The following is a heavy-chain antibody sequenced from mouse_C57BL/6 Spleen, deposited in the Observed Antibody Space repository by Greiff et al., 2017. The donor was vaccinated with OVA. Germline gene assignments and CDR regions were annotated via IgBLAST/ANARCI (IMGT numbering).Heavy chain of an antibody. J-gene: IGHJ4*01. Sequence: DVQLVESGGGLVQPGGSLSLSCAASGFTFTDYYMSWVRQPPGKALEWLGFIRNKANGYTTEYSASVKGRFTISRDNSQSILYLQMNALRAEDSATYYCARWEGAMDYWGQGTSVTVSS. V-gene: IGHV7-3*01. CDR1: GFTFTDYY. CDR3: ARWEGAMDY. CDR2: IRNKANGYTT.